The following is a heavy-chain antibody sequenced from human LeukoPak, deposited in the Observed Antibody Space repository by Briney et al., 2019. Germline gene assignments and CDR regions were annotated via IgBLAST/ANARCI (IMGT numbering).Heavy chain of an antibody. J-gene: IGHJ4*02. CDR2: INHSGST. Sequence: SETLSLTCAVYGGSFSGYYWSWIRQPPGKGLEWIGEINHSGSTNYNPSLKSRVTVSVDTSKNQFSLKLSSVTAADTAVYYCARGHYYGSGSYYKRFDYWGQGTLVTVSS. CDR3: ARGHYYGSGSYYKRFDY. CDR1: GGSFSGYY. V-gene: IGHV4-34*01. D-gene: IGHD3-10*01.